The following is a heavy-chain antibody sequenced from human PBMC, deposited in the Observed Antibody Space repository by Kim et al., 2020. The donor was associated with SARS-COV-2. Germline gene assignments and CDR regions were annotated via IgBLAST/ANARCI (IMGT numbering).Heavy chain of an antibody. CDR2: INPNSGGT. CDR1: GYTFTGYY. Sequence: ASVKVSCKASGYTFTGYYMHWVRQAPGQGLEWMGWINPNSGGTNYAQKFQGWVTMTRDTSISTAYMELSRLRSDDTAVYYCAREVADTDMAIAVAGYYYYGMDVWGQGTTVTVSS. D-gene: IGHD6-19*01. CDR3: AREVADTDMAIAVAGYYYYGMDV. J-gene: IGHJ6*02. V-gene: IGHV1-2*04.